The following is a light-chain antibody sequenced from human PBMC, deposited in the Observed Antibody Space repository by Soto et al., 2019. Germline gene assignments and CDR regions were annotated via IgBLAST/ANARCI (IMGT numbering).Light chain of an antibody. CDR1: GFLSSSY. Sequence: EIVLTQSPGTLSLSPGERATLSCRAGGFLSSSYLVWYQQKPGQAPRLLIYAASRRATGIPDRFSGSGSATEYTLTINTLEPEDFAVYYCQQQGTFGQGTKLEIK. CDR2: AAS. J-gene: IGKJ2*01. CDR3: QQQGT. V-gene: IGKV3-20*01.